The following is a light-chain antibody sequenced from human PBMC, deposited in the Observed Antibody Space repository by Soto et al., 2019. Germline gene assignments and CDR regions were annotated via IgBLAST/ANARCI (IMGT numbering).Light chain of an antibody. Sequence: QSALTQPASVSGSPGQSITISCTGTSSDVGTYNLVSWYQQYPGKAPKLMIYEVSSRPSGVSHRFSGSKSGNTASLTISGLQPEDEADYYCSSFTSRSTFNYVFGTGTKVTVL. CDR3: SSFTSRSTFNYV. V-gene: IGLV2-14*02. CDR1: SSDVGTYNL. CDR2: EVS. J-gene: IGLJ1*01.